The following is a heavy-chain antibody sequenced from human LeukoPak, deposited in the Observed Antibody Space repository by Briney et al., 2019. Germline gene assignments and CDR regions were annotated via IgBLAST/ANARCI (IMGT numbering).Heavy chain of an antibody. D-gene: IGHD3-3*01. CDR1: GYTFTGYY. CDR3: ARVAEWLFHFDY. V-gene: IGHV1-2*02. Sequence: ASVKVSCKASGYTFTGYYMHWVRQAPGQGLEWMGWINPNSGGTNYAQKFQGGVTMTRDTSISTAYMELSRLRSDDTAVYYCARVAEWLFHFDYWGQGTLVTVSS. CDR2: INPNSGGT. J-gene: IGHJ4*02.